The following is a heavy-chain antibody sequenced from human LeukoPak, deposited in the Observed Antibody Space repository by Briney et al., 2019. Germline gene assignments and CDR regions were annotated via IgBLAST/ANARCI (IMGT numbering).Heavy chain of an antibody. CDR3: GRDLVSRQEVDQP. CDR1: GYTFTGYN. CDR2: INPNSGGT. J-gene: IGHJ5*02. D-gene: IGHD6-13*01. Sequence: ASVKVSCKASGYTFTGYNMHWVRQAPGQGLEWMGWINPNSGGTNYAQNFQGRVTMTRDASITTAYMELSGLTSDDTAVYYCGRDLVSRQEVDQPWGQGTLVTVSS. V-gene: IGHV1-2*02.